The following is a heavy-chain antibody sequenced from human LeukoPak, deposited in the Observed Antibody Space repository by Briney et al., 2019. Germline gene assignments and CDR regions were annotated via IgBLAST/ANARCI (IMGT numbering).Heavy chain of an antibody. D-gene: IGHD6-6*01. CDR1: GFTFSTYA. CDR2: INSNGDEI. J-gene: IGHJ4*02. V-gene: IGHV3-23*01. Sequence: GGSLRLSCAASGFTFSTYAMTWVRQAPGEGLEGVSGINSNGDEIYYADSVRGRFTISRDNSNNALYLQMDSLRAEDTAVYYCANWIGSSSRDYWGQGTLVTVSS. CDR3: ANWIGSSSRDY.